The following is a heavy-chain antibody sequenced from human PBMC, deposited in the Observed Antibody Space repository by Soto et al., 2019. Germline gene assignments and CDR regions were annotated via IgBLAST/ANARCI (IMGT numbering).Heavy chain of an antibody. D-gene: IGHD6-19*01. CDR2: IYSGGST. CDR3: ARLPGRSGWVTYYFDY. CDR1: GFTVSSNY. Sequence: GGSLRLSCAASGFTVSSNYMSWVRQAPGKGLEWVSVIYSGGSTYYADSVKGRFTISRDNSKNTLYLQMNSLRAEDTAVYYCARLPGRSGWVTYYFDYWGQGTLVNVSS. J-gene: IGHJ4*02. V-gene: IGHV3-66*01.